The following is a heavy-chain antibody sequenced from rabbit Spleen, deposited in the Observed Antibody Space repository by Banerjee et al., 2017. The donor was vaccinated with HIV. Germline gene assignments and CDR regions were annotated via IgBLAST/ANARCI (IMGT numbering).Heavy chain of an antibody. D-gene: IGHD6-1*01. Sequence: QQQLEESGGGLFQPGGSLALTCKASGFSLSNNYVMCWVRQAPGKGLEWIGCINTGSGTTYYASWAKGRFTISKTSSTTVTLQMTSLTAADTATYFCASAYSDVYFNLWGPGTLVTVS. CDR2: INTGSGTT. J-gene: IGHJ4*01. V-gene: IGHV1S45*01. CDR1: GFSLSNNYV. CDR3: ASAYSDVYFNL.